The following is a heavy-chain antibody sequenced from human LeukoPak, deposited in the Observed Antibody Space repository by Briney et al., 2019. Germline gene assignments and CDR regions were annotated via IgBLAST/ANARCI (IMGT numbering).Heavy chain of an antibody. D-gene: IGHD6-19*01. V-gene: IGHV1-18*01. J-gene: IGHJ4*02. CDR1: GYTFTSYG. CDR2: ISAYNGNT. Sequence: GASVKVSCKASGYTFTSYGSSWVRQAPGQGLEWMGWISAYNGNTNYAQKLQGRVTMTTDTSTSTAYMELRSLRSDDTAVYYCARAGGPGYSSGWLDYWGQGTLVTVSS. CDR3: ARAGGPGYSSGWLDY.